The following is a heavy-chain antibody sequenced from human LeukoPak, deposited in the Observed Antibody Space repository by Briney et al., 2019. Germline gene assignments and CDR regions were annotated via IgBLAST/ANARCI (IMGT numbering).Heavy chain of an antibody. J-gene: IGHJ6*03. Sequence: ASVKVSCKASGYTFTGYYMHWVRQATGQGLEWMGWMNPNSGNTGYAQKFQGRVTMTRNTSISTAYMELSSLRSEDTAVYYCARGGVTTNFGYYYYMDVWGKGTTVTVSS. V-gene: IGHV1-8*02. CDR2: MNPNSGNT. CDR3: ARGGVTTNFGYYYYMDV. D-gene: IGHD4-17*01. CDR1: GYTFTGYY.